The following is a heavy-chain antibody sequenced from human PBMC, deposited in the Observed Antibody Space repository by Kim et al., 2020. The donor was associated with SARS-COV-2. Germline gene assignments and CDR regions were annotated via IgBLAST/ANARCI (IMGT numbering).Heavy chain of an antibody. CDR3: ARAPLGLYVDY. V-gene: IGHV4-31*02. J-gene: IGHJ4*02. D-gene: IGHD3-3*02. Sequence: YYNPSLKSRITISVDTSKNQFSLKLSSVTAADTAVYYCARAPLGLYVDYWGQGTLVTVSS.